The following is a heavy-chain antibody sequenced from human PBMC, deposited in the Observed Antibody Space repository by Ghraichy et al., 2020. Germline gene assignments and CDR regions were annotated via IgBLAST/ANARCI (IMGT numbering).Heavy chain of an antibody. Sequence: SETLSLTCAVYGGSFSAYYWSWIRQPPGKGLEWIGEINHSGNTNYSPSLKSRVTISVDMSKNQFSLNLSSVTAADTAVYYCAGRQIHDYGDWFDPWGQGTLVTVSS. J-gene: IGHJ5*02. CDR2: INHSGNT. CDR1: GGSFSAYY. D-gene: IGHD4-17*01. V-gene: IGHV4-34*01. CDR3: AGRQIHDYGDWFDP.